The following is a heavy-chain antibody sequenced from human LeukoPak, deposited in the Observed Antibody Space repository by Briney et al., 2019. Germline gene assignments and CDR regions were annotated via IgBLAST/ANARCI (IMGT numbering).Heavy chain of an antibody. CDR2: ISSSSSYI. CDR1: GFTFSSYS. D-gene: IGHD6-13*01. CDR3: ARVPQQLPYYYYYMDV. Sequence: GGSLRLSCAAPGFTFSSYSMNWVRQAPGKGLEWVSSISSSSSYIYYADSVKGRFTISRDNAKNSLYLQMNSLRAEDTAVYYCARVPQQLPYYYYYMDVWGKGTTVTVSS. V-gene: IGHV3-21*01. J-gene: IGHJ6*03.